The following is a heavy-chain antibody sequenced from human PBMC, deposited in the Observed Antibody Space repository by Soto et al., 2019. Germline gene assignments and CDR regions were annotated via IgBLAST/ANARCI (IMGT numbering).Heavy chain of an antibody. J-gene: IGHJ4*02. CDR1: GGSISSSSYY. CDR3: ARHYYYDSSGYLVKRIYFDY. Sequence: SETLSLTCTVSGGSISSSSYYWGWIRQPPGKGLEWIGSIYYSGSTYYNPSLKSRVTISVDTSKNQFSLKLSSVTAADTAVYYCARHYYYDSSGYLVKRIYFDYWGQGTLVTVSS. CDR2: IYYSGST. D-gene: IGHD3-22*01. V-gene: IGHV4-39*01.